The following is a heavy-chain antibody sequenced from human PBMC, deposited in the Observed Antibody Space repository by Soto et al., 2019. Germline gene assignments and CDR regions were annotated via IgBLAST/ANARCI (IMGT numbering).Heavy chain of an antibody. CDR2: MNPNSGNT. CDR1: GYTFTSYD. CDR3: ARERWRGGANY. D-gene: IGHD3-16*01. V-gene: IGHV1-8*01. Sequence: SGAEVKKPGASVKVSCKASGYTFTSYDINWVRQDTGQGLEWMGWMNPNSGNTGYAQKFQGRVTMTRNTSITTAYMELSSLRSEYTAGYYCARERWRGGANYWCQGTLVTVSS. J-gene: IGHJ4*02.